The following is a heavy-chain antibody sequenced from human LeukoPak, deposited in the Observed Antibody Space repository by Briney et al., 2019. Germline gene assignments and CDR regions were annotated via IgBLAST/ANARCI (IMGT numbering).Heavy chain of an antibody. CDR1: GGSISSGGYY. D-gene: IGHD5-12*01. CDR3: ANSGYDRVKFDN. J-gene: IGHJ4*02. Sequence: SQTLSLTCTVSGGSISSGGYYWSWIRQHPGKGLEWIGYIYYSGSTYHNPSLKSRVTISVDMSKNQFSLKLSSATAADTAVYYCANSGYDRVKFDNWGRGTLVTVSS. CDR2: IYYSGST. V-gene: IGHV4-31*03.